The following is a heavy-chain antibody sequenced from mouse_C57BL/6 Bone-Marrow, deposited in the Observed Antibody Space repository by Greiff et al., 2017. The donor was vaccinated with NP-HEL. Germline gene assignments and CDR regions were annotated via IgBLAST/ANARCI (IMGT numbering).Heavy chain of an antibody. CDR3: ARLGSSYWYFDV. D-gene: IGHD1-1*01. V-gene: IGHV1-19*01. J-gene: IGHJ1*03. CDR2: INPYNGGT. Sequence: VQLKESGPVLVKPGASVKMSCKASGYTFTDYYMNWVKQSHGKSLEWIGVINPYNGGTSYNQKFKGKATLTVDKSSSTAYMELNSLTSEDSAVYYCARLGSSYWYFDVWGTGTTVTVSS. CDR1: GYTFTDYY.